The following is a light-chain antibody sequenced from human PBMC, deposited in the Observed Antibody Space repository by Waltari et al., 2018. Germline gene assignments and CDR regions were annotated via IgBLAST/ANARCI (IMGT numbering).Light chain of an antibody. CDR2: YTS. J-gene: IGKJ3*01. CDR3: QQRLQCVFT. Sequence: STANQSVNSYLDWYQQKPGQSPRLLIYYTSNRATGIPARFSGSGSGADFTLTISRLEPEDFAIYYCQQRLQCVFTFGPGTTVDIK. V-gene: IGKV3-11*01. CDR1: QSVNSY.